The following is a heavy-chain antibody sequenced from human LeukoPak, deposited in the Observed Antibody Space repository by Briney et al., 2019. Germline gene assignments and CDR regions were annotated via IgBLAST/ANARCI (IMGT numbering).Heavy chain of an antibody. CDR3: ARADSSGWYSAYYYYMDV. CDR2: ISAYNGNT. Sequence: AASVKVSCKASGYTFTSYVISCVRQAPGQGLEWMGWISAYNGNTNYAQKLQGRVTMTTDTSTSTAYMELRSLRSDDTAVYYCARADSSGWYSAYYYYMDVWGKGTTVTISS. V-gene: IGHV1-18*01. J-gene: IGHJ6*03. CDR1: GYTFTSYV. D-gene: IGHD6-19*01.